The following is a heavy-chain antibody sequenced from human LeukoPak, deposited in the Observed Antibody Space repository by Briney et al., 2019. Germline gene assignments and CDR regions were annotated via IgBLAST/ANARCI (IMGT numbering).Heavy chain of an antibody. V-gene: IGHV3-30*18. CDR1: GFIFDNFG. CDR3: AKVGKGQLLEAFDI. D-gene: IGHD2-2*01. CDR2: ISHDGSNG. J-gene: IGHJ3*02. Sequence: GRSLRLSCAASGFIFDNFGMHWVRQVPGKGLEWLALISHDGSNGYYGDFVKGRFTTSRDNSKNTVYLQMNALRPEDTAMYYCAKVGKGQLLEAFDIWGQGTMVTVSP.